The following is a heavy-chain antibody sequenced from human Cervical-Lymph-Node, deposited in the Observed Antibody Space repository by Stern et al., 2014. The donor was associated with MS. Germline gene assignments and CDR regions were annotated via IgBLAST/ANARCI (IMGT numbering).Heavy chain of an antibody. CDR2: ISWDSNII. V-gene: IGHV3-9*01. CDR3: AMLGQNVRGRRGGNWFGP. CDR1: GFTFDDYG. J-gene: IGHJ5*02. Sequence: EVQLVESGGGLVQPGRPLRLSCAASGFTFDDYGMHWVRQAPGKGLEWVSGISWDSNIIGYADSVRGRFTISRDNAKNTLYLQMNSLRPDDTAFYYCAMLGQNVRGRRGGNWFGPWGQGTLVTVSS. D-gene: IGHD3-16*01.